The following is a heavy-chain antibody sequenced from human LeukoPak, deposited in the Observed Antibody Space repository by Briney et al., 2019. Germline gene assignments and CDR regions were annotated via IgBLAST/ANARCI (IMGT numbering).Heavy chain of an antibody. Sequence: PGGSLRLSCAASGFTFSSYTMSWVRQAPGKGLEWVSAISGSGGSTYYADSVKGRFTISRDNSKNTLYMQMNSLRAEDTAVYYCAKGVGANYYYYMDVWGKGTTVTVSS. J-gene: IGHJ6*03. CDR2: ISGSGGST. CDR3: AKGVGANYYYYMDV. CDR1: GFTFSSYT. V-gene: IGHV3-23*01. D-gene: IGHD1-26*01.